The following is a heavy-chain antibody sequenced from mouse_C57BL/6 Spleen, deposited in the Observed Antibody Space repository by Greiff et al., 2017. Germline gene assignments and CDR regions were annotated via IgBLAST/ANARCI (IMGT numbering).Heavy chain of an antibody. Sequence: QVQLQQSGAELVKPGASVKLSCKASGYTFTSYWMHWVKQRPGQGLEWIGMIHPNSGSTNYNEKFKSKATLTVDKSSSTAYMQLSSLTSEDSAVYYCARELGREGYYFDYWGQGTTLTVSS. CDR2: IHPNSGST. J-gene: IGHJ2*01. D-gene: IGHD4-1*01. CDR1: GYTFTSYW. V-gene: IGHV1-64*01. CDR3: ARELGREGYYFDY.